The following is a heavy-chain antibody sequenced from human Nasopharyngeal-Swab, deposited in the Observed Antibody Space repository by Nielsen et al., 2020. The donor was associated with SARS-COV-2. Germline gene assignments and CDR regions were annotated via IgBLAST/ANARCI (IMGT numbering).Heavy chain of an antibody. CDR2: IYYSGST. Sequence: SETLSLTCTVSGGSISSSSYYWGWIRQPPGKGLEWIGGIYYSGSTYYNPSLKSRVTISVDTSKNQFSLKLSSVTAADTAVYYCARVYYDSSGYYYYYYYYYMDVWGKGTTVTVSS. J-gene: IGHJ6*03. D-gene: IGHD3-22*01. CDR3: ARVYYDSSGYYYYYYYYYMDV. CDR1: GGSISSSSYY. V-gene: IGHV4-39*07.